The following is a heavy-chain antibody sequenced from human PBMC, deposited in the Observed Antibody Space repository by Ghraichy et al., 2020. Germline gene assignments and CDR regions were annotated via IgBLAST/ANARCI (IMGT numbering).Heavy chain of an antibody. Sequence: GGSLRLSCAASGFTFSSYEMNWVRQAPGKGLEWVSYISSSGSAIYYADSVKGRFTISRDNAKNSLYLQMNSLRAEDTAVYYCARAGATWRNFDYWGQGTLVTVSS. CDR2: ISSSGSAI. J-gene: IGHJ4*02. D-gene: IGHD1-26*01. CDR1: GFTFSSYE. CDR3: ARAGATWRNFDY. V-gene: IGHV3-48*03.